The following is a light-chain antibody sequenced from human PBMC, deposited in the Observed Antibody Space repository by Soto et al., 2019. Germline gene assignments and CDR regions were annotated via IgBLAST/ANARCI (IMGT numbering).Light chain of an antibody. V-gene: IGKV3-20*01. J-gene: IGKJ4*01. CDR1: QSVNNNY. CDR2: GAS. Sequence: EIVLTQAPGTLSLSPGDRATLSCEARQSVNNNYLAWYQHKPGQAPRLLIYGASSRATGIPDRFSGSGSGTDFSLTISRLEPEDFAGYYYQQYDSSRPYIFGGGTKVEIK. CDR3: QQYDSSRPYI.